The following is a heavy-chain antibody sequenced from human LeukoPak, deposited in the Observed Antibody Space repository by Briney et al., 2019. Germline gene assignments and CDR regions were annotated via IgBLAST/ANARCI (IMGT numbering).Heavy chain of an antibody. J-gene: IGHJ4*02. CDR2: ITGSGGST. V-gene: IGHV3-23*01. CDR1: GFTFSNYG. Sequence: GGSLRLSCAASGFTFSNYGLSWVRQAPGKGLEWVSGITGSGGSTYHADSVKGRFTISRDNSRNTLYLQMNTLRAEDTAVYFCAKSPVSSCRGSFCYPFDYWGQGNLVTVSS. CDR3: AKSPVSSCRGSFCYPFDY. D-gene: IGHD2-15*01.